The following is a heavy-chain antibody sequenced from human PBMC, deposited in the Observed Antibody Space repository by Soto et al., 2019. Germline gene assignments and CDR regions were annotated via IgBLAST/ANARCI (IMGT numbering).Heavy chain of an antibody. CDR3: AREAGPDRWFDP. D-gene: IGHD6-19*01. J-gene: IGHJ5*02. Sequence: QVQLQELGPGLVEPSETLSLTCTVSGASISSYFWTWIRQPAGKGLDWIGRISTSGTTNYNPSLKSRVTMSVDTSKNHFSLNLSSVTAADTAVYYCAREAGPDRWFDPWGQGTLVTVSS. CDR1: GASISSYF. V-gene: IGHV4-4*07. CDR2: ISTSGTT.